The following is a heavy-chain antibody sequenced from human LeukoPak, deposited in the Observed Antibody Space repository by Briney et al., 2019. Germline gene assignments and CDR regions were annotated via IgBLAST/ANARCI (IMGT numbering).Heavy chain of an antibody. J-gene: IGHJ4*02. Sequence: SETLSLTCTVSSGSINSYYWSWIRQPPGKGLEWIGDIYNSGSTNYNPSLRSRVTISIDTSKNQFSLKLNSMTAADTAVYYCARMSGSPWYWGQGTLVTVSS. CDR1: SGSINSYY. CDR3: ARMSGSPWY. V-gene: IGHV4-59*08. D-gene: IGHD3-10*01. CDR2: IYNSGST.